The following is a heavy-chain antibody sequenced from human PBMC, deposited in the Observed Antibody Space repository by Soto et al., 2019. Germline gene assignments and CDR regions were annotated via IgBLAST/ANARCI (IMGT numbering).Heavy chain of an antibody. CDR3: VSLLGSCNGGSCPYV. CDR1: GGSVSSSRYA. J-gene: IGHJ6*02. D-gene: IGHD2-15*01. Sequence: QLQLQESGSGLVKPSQTLSLTCDVSGGSVSSSRYAWSWIRQAPGKGLEWIGYLYQSGGTSYNPSLKSRVTMSADKSKNQLSLKLSSVTAADTAVYYCVSLLGSCNGGSCPYVWGQGTTVTVSS. V-gene: IGHV4-30-2*01. CDR2: LYQSGGT.